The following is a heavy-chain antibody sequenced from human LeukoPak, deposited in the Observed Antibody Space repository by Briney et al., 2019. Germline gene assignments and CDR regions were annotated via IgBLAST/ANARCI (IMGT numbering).Heavy chain of an antibody. Sequence: ASVKVSCKASGYTFTSYDINWVRQATGQGLEWMGWMNPNSGNTGYAQKFQGRVTMTRNTSISTAYMELSSLRSEDTAVYYCARDVGITIFGVVEYGMDVWGQGTTVTVSS. CDR3: ARDVGITIFGVVEYGMDV. CDR1: GYTFTSYD. CDR2: MNPNSGNT. D-gene: IGHD3-3*01. V-gene: IGHV1-8*01. J-gene: IGHJ6*02.